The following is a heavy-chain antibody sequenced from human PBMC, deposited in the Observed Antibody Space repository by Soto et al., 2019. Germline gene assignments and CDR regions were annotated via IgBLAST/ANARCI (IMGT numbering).Heavy chain of an antibody. CDR1: GGTFSRYT. CDR2: IIPIFGTT. Sequence: QVQLVQSGAEVKKPGSSVKVSCKASGGTFSRYTISWVRQAPGQGLEWMGGIIPIFGTTNYAQKFQGRVTITADESTSTGYMELSSLRSEDTAVYYCARVRSTIAANNWFDPWGQGTLVIVSS. J-gene: IGHJ5*02. CDR3: ARVRSTIAANNWFDP. V-gene: IGHV1-69*01. D-gene: IGHD2-15*01.